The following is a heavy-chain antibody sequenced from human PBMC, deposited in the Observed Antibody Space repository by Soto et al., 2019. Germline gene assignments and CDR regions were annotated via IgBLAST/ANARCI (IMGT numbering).Heavy chain of an antibody. Sequence: PSVKVSCKASGYTFTSYDINWVRQATGQGLEWMGWMNPNSGNTGYAQKFQGRVTMTRNTSISTAYMELSSLRSEDTAVYYCARDISGSSSWKHPHYNWFDPWGQGTLVPVS. CDR1: GYTFTSYD. CDR2: MNPNSGNT. CDR3: ARDISGSSSWKHPHYNWFDP. J-gene: IGHJ5*02. V-gene: IGHV1-8*01. D-gene: IGHD6-13*01.